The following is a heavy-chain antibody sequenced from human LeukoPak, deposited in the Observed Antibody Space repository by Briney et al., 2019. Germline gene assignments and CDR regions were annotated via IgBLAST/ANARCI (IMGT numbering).Heavy chain of an antibody. J-gene: IGHJ4*02. CDR3: AKDRSSGLFLDY. CDR1: GSTFSSYA. Sequence: GGSLRLSCAASGSTFSSYAMSWVRQAPGKGLEWVSAISGSGGSTYYADSVKGRFTISRDNSKNTLYLQMNSLRAEDTAVYYCAKDRSSGLFLDYWGQGTLVTVSS. D-gene: IGHD3-22*01. CDR2: ISGSGGST. V-gene: IGHV3-23*01.